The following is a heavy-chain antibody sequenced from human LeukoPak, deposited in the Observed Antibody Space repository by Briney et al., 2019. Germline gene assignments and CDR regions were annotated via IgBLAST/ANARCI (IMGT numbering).Heavy chain of an antibody. CDR2: ISSSSSAI. CDR1: GFTFSSYS. CDR3: ARVYGVSSSWYEVYFDY. Sequence: PGGSVRLSCAASGFTFSSYSMNWVRQAPGKGLEWVSYISSSSSAIYYADSVKGRFTISRDNAKNSLYLQMNSLRAEDTAVYYCARVYGVSSSWYEVYFDYWGQGTLVTVSS. D-gene: IGHD6-13*01. J-gene: IGHJ4*02. V-gene: IGHV3-48*01.